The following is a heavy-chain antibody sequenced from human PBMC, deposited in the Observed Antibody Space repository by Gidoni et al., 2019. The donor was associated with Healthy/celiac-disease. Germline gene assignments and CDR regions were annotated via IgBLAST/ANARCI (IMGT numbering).Heavy chain of an antibody. D-gene: IGHD5-12*01. J-gene: IGHJ4*02. V-gene: IGHV1-3*01. CDR2: INAGNGNT. CDR3: AREGYSGYDYPFDY. Sequence: QVQLVQSGAGVMKPGASVKVSCKASGYSFTSYAMHWVRQAPGQRLEWMGWINAGNGNTKYSQKFQGRVTITRDTSASTAYMELSSLRSEDTAVYYCAREGYSGYDYPFDYWGQGTLVTVSS. CDR1: GYSFTSYA.